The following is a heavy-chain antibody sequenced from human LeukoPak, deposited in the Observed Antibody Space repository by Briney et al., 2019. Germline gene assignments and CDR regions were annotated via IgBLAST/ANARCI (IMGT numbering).Heavy chain of an antibody. CDR3: TRVGYIDEGIDY. CDR2: IKQDGSKK. D-gene: IGHD5-24*01. J-gene: IGHJ4*02. V-gene: IGHV3-7*04. CDR1: GFPFSSYW. Sequence: GGSLRLSCVASGFPFSSYWMTWVRQAPGKGLEWVASIKQDGSKKSYVDSVKGRFTISRDNAKNSLYLQMNSLRAENTAIYYCTRVGYIDEGIDYWGQGTLVTVSS.